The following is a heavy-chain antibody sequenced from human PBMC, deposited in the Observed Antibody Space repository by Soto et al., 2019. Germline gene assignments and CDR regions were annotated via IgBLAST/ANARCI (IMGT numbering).Heavy chain of an antibody. CDR1: GFTFSSYG. V-gene: IGHV3-30*02. CDR2: IWYDGSNK. D-gene: IGHD6-13*01. J-gene: IGHJ6*02. Sequence: GGSLRLSCAASGFTFSSYGMHWVRQAPGKGLEWVAVIWYDGSNKYYADSVKGRFTISRDNSKNTLYLQMNSLRAEDTAVYYCAKGSGGSSTLGMDVWGQGTTVTVSS. CDR3: AKGSGGSSTLGMDV.